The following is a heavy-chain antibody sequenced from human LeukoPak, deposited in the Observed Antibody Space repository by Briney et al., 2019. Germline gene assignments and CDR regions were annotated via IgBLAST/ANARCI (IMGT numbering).Heavy chain of an antibody. D-gene: IGHD3-10*01. CDR3: ARGITMAN. Sequence: GGSLRLSCAASGFTFSGFAMSWVRRTPGKGLEWVANIKQDGSERDYVDSVKGRFTISRDDAKNSLYLQMNSLRAEDTAVYYCARGITMANWGQETLVTVSS. J-gene: IGHJ4*02. CDR2: IKQDGSER. V-gene: IGHV3-7*04. CDR1: GFTFSGFA.